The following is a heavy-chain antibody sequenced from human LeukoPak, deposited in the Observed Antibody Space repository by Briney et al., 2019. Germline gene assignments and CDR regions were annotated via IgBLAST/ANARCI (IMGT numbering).Heavy chain of an antibody. D-gene: IGHD6-13*01. J-gene: IGHJ4*02. CDR2: INGGGGST. V-gene: IGHV3-23*01. CDR1: GFTFSSYA. CDR3: VKGPLVRLDY. Sequence: GGSLRLSCAAAGFTFSSYAMNWVRQAPGKGLEWVSAINGGGGSTYYADSVKGRFTISRDNSKNTLFLRMNSLRVEDTAVYYCVKGPLVRLDYWGQGTLVTVSS.